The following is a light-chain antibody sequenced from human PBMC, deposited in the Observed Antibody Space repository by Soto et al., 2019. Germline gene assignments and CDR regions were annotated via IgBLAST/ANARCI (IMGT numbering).Light chain of an antibody. CDR2: GAS. CDR3: QQLNSHPRT. V-gene: IGKV1-9*01. J-gene: IGKJ2*01. CDR1: QTIYSY. Sequence: DIQLTQSPFFLSASVGDRVTISCRASQTIYSYLAWYQQKPGKAPKLLIFGASKLQSGVPSRFSGSGSGTEFTLTISRLQPEDFATYYCQQLNSHPRTFGQGTKLEIK.